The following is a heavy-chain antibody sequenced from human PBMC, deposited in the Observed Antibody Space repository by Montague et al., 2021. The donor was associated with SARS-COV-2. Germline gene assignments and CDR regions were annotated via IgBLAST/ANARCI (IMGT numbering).Heavy chain of an antibody. CDR1: GFTFSKYA. D-gene: IGHD3-10*01. CDR2: IGGSGRST. V-gene: IGHV3-23*01. Sequence: SLRLSCAASGFTFSKYAMSWVRQAPGKGLEWVSAIGGSGRSTYYADSVKGRFTISRDNSKNTLYLQMNSLRAEDTAVYYCAKDRLALLWSRERYDAFDIWGQGTMVTVSS. CDR3: AKDRLALLWSRERYDAFDI. J-gene: IGHJ3*02.